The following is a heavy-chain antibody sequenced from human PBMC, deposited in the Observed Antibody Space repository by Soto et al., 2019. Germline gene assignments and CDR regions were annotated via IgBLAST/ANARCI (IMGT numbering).Heavy chain of an antibody. J-gene: IGHJ6*02. CDR2: IYSGGST. CDR1: GFTVSSNY. D-gene: IGHD3-10*01. Sequence: PGGSLRLSCAASGFTVSSNYMSWVRQAPGKGLEWVSVIYSGGSTYYADSEKGRFTISRDNSKNTLYLQMNSLRAEDTAVYYCARFGNYNYYYGMDVWGQGTTVTVSS. V-gene: IGHV3-66*01. CDR3: ARFGNYNYYYGMDV.